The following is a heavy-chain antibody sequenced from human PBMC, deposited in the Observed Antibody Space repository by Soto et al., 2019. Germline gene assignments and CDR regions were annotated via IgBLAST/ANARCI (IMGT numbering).Heavy chain of an antibody. Sequence: EVQLVESGGGLVQPGGSLRLSCAASGFTFSSYWMAWVRQAPGKGLEWVANINQDGSEKNYVDSVKGGFTLSRDNAKNSLYLHMNSQRDEDTAVYYCASAGERRYWGQETLITVSS. J-gene: IGHJ4*02. CDR1: GFTFSSYW. V-gene: IGHV3-7*01. CDR3: ASAGERRY. CDR2: INQDGSEK. D-gene: IGHD7-27*01.